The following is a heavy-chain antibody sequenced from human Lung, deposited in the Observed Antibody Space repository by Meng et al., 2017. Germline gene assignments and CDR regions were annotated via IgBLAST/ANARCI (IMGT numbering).Heavy chain of an antibody. CDR2: IHHSGSA. D-gene: IGHD2-21*01. J-gene: IGHJ4*02. CDR1: GGSMSSGNYY. Sequence: QVQLQESGPGLVGPSQTLSLPCPVSGGSMSSGNYYWSWIRQPPGKGLEWIGYIHHSGSAYYNPSLKSRVSISVDTSKNQFSLNLNSMTAADTAVYYCASFDHIPRRNYFDYWGQGTLVTVSS. V-gene: IGHV4-30-4*01. CDR3: ASFDHIPRRNYFDY.